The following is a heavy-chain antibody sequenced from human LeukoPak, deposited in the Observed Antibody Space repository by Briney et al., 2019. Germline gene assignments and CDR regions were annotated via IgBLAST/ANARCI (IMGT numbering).Heavy chain of an antibody. V-gene: IGHV3-15*01. Sequence: GGSLRLSCAASGFTFSNAWMSGVRQAPGKGREGGGRIKSKTDGGTTDYAAPVTGRFTISRDDSKNTLYLQLNSLKTEDTAVYYCTTDPWSSSWPINWFDPSGEGTLVTVSS. CDR2: IKSKTDGGTT. D-gene: IGHD6-13*01. J-gene: IGHJ5*02. CDR3: TTDPWSSSWPINWFDP. CDR1: GFTFSNAW.